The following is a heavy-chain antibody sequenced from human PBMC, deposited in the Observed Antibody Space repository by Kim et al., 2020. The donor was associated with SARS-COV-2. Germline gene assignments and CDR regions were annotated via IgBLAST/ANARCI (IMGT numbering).Heavy chain of an antibody. CDR2: INHSGST. V-gene: IGHV4-34*01. CDR3: ARGPWFGGYLRY. Sequence: SETLSLTCAVYGGSFSGYYWSWIRQPPGKGLEWIGEINHSGSTNYNPSLKSRVTISVDTSKNQFSLKLSSVTAADTAVYYCARGPWFGGYLRYWGQGTLV. CDR1: GGSFSGYY. J-gene: IGHJ4*02. D-gene: IGHD3-10*01.